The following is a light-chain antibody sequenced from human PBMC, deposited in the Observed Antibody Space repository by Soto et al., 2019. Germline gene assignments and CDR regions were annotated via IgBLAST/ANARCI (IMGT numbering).Light chain of an antibody. J-gene: IGLJ1*01. CDR3: CSYAVGFRV. Sequence: QSALTQPASVSGSPGQSLTISCTGSSSDVGRYNLVYWYKQHQGKAPKLMISGVSKRPSGVSNRFSGSKSGNTASLTVSGLQAEDEYDYYCCSYAVGFRVFGTGTKVTVL. CDR1: SSDVGRYNL. V-gene: IGLV2-23*02. CDR2: GVS.